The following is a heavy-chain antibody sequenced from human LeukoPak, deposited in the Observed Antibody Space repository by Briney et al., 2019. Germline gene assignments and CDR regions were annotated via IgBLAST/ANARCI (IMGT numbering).Heavy chain of an antibody. V-gene: IGHV3-30-3*01. Sequence: PGGSLRLSCAASGFIFSDQYMHWVRQAPGKGLEWVAVISYDGSNKYYADSVKGRFTISRDNSKNTLYLQMNSLRAEDTAVYYCARGSSSYWFDPWGQGTLVTVSS. CDR2: ISYDGSNK. CDR1: GFIFSDQY. J-gene: IGHJ5*02. D-gene: IGHD6-13*01. CDR3: ARGSSSYWFDP.